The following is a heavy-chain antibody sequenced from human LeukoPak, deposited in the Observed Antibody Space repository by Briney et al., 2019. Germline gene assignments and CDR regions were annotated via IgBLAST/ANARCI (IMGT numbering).Heavy chain of an antibody. CDR1: GGSISSSDYY. V-gene: IGHV4-39*07. CDR2: IYYTGST. D-gene: IGHD3-16*01. CDR3: ARDLDYFDY. J-gene: IGHJ4*02. Sequence: SETLSLTCTVSGGSISSSDYYWGWIRQPPGKGLEWIGTIYYTGSTSYNPSLKSRVTISVDTSKNQFSLKLSSVTAADTAVFYCARDLDYFDYWGQGTLVTVSS.